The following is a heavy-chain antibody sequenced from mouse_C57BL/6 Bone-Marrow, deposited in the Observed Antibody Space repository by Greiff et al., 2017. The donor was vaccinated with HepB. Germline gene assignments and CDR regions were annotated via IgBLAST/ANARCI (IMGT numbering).Heavy chain of an antibody. Sequence: VQLQQSGAELVRPGASVKLSCTASGFNIKDYYMHWVKQRPEQGLEWIGRIDPEDGDTEYAPKFQGKATMTADTSSNTAYLQLSSLTSEDTAVYYCTNSVYYYGSSPWYFDVWATGTTVTVSS. V-gene: IGHV14-1*01. CDR2: IDPEDGDT. J-gene: IGHJ1*03. CDR3: TNSVYYYGSSPWYFDV. D-gene: IGHD1-1*01. CDR1: GFNIKDYY.